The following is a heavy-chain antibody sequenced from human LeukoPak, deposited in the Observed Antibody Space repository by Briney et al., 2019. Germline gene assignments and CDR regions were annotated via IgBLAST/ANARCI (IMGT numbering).Heavy chain of an antibody. J-gene: IGHJ1*01. CDR3: AKDIQDYGDYVPYFQR. CDR1: GFTFSNYA. D-gene: IGHD4-17*01. V-gene: IGHV3-23*01. Sequence: GGSLRLSCAASGFTFSNYAMSWVRQAPGKGLEWVSGISGSGGTTHYVDSVKGRFTISRDNSKNTLYLQMNSLRTEDTALYYCAKDIQDYGDYVPYFQRWGQGTLVTVSS. CDR2: ISGSGGTT.